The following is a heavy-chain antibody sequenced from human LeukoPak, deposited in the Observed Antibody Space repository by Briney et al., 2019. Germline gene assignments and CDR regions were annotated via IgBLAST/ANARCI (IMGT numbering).Heavy chain of an antibody. D-gene: IGHD6-13*01. CDR3: ASEGIYSTTDNFDY. Sequence: PGGSLRLSCVDSGFTFSSYAMNWVRQAPGKGLEYVSSIIISSSHIYYADSVKGGFTLSRDKAKKSQYMQKSRLRDEDTAVYYCASEGIYSTTDNFDYWGQGTLVTVSS. CDR1: GFTFSSYA. CDR2: IIISSSHI. J-gene: IGHJ4*02. V-gene: IGHV3-21*01.